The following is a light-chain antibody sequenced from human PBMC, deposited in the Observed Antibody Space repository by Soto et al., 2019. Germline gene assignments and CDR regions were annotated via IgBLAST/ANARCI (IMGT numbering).Light chain of an antibody. CDR1: ISVVGGYNY. J-gene: IGLJ1*01. CDR2: EVS. V-gene: IGLV2-14*01. CDR3: SSHTSYSTRV. Sequence: QSALTQPASVSGSPGQSIAISCTGTISVVGGYNYVSWYHQHPGKAPKLMIHEVSNRPSGVSDRFSGSKSGNTASLTISGLQADDEADYYCSSHTSYSTRVFGTGTKLTVL.